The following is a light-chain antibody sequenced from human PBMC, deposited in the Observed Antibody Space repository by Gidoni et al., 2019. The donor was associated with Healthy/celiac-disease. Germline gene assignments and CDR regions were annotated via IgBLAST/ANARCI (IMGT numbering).Light chain of an antibody. CDR3: QQYNSYSWT. Sequence: DIQMTHPPPTLAASVGDRVTIPCRASQSISSCLAWYQQKPGKAPKLLIYTASSLESGVPSRFSGSGSGTDFTLTISSLQPDDFATYYCQQYNSYSWTFGQGTKVEIK. CDR2: TAS. CDR1: QSISSC. V-gene: IGKV1-5*03. J-gene: IGKJ1*01.